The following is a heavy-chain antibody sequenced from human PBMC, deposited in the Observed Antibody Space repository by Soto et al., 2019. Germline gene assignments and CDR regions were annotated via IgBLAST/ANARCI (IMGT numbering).Heavy chain of an antibody. V-gene: IGHV1-46*01. CDR3: ARGGHVVVVTAALDY. Sequence: QVQLVQSGAEVKKPGASVKVSCKASGDTFTDYYIHWVRQAPGQGLEWMGTVNPSGGHTTYAQHSVXXXTXXSDTSTSTLYMELTSLTSEDTAIYYCARGGHVVVVTAALDYWGQGTLVTVSS. CDR2: VNPSGGHT. J-gene: IGHJ4*02. CDR1: GDTFTDYY. D-gene: IGHD2-21*02.